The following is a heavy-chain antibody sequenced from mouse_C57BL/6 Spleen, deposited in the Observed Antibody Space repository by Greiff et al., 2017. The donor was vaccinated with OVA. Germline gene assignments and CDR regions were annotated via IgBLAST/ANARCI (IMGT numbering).Heavy chain of an antibody. J-gene: IGHJ4*01. Sequence: EVKLMESGPSLVRPSQTLSLTCTVTCFSINSDCYWIWIRQFPGNKLEYIGYTFYSGITYYNPSLESRTYITRDTSKNQFSLKLSSVTTEDTATYYCARLRRDYYAMDYWGQGTSVTVSS. CDR1: CFSINSDCY. V-gene: IGHV3-3*01. CDR3: ARLRRDYYAMDY. D-gene: IGHD2-12*01. CDR2: TFYSGIT.